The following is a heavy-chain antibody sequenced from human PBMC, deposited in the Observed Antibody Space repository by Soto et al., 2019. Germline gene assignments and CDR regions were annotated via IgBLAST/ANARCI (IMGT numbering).Heavy chain of an antibody. CDR1: GFTFSSYA. Sequence: EVQLLESGGGLVQPGGSLRLSCAASGFTFSSYAMSWVRQAPGKGLEWVSAISGSGGSTYYADSVKGRFTISRDNSKNALYLQMKSLRAEDTAVYYCAKDLAYYDILTGYYGAGAFDIWGQGTMVTVSS. D-gene: IGHD3-9*01. CDR2: ISGSGGST. CDR3: AKDLAYYDILTGYYGAGAFDI. V-gene: IGHV3-23*01. J-gene: IGHJ3*02.